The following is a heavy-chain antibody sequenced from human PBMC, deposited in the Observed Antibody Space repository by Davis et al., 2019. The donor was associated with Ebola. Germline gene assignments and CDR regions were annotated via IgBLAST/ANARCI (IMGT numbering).Heavy chain of an antibody. CDR1: GFTFSSYA. V-gene: IGHV3-23*01. CDR3: AKAAYGDYGFDY. Sequence: GESLKISCAASGFTFSSYAMSWVRQAPGKGLDWVSAISGSGGSTYYADSVKGRFTISRDNSKNTLYLHMNSLRAEDTAVYYCAKAAYGDYGFDYWGQGTLVTVSS. CDR2: ISGSGGST. D-gene: IGHD4-17*01. J-gene: IGHJ4*02.